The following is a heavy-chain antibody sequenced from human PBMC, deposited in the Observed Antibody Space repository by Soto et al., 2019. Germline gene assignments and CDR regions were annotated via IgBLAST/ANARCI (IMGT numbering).Heavy chain of an antibody. CDR2: IRSKAYGGTT. V-gene: IGHV3-49*03. D-gene: IGHD2-15*01. CDR1: GFTFGDYA. Sequence: GGSLRLSCTASGFTFGDYAMSWFRQAPGKGLEWVGFIRSKAYGGTTEYAASVKGRFTISRDDSKSIAYLQMNGLKTEDTAVYYCTRSGLCSGGSCYLGSSAPIDYWGQGTLVTVSS. J-gene: IGHJ4*02. CDR3: TRSGLCSGGSCYLGSSAPIDY.